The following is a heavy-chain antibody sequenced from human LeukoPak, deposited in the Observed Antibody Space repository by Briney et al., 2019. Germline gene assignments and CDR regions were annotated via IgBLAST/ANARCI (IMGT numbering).Heavy chain of an antibody. CDR2: IRQDGSEI. Sequence: PGDSLRLSCAASGFIFRNYWMIWFRQAPGKGLEWVAHIRQDGSEISYVDSVEGRFTISRDNANNSLYLQMNSLRAEDTAVYYCARGGDYSDSSGYSKTKIDYWGQGTLVTVSS. CDR1: GFIFRNYW. V-gene: IGHV3-7*01. J-gene: IGHJ4*02. CDR3: ARGGDYSDSSGYSKTKIDY. D-gene: IGHD3-22*01.